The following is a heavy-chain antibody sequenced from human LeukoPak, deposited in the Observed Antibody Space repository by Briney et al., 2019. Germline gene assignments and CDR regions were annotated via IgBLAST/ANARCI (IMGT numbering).Heavy chain of an antibody. CDR2: IGSTGSTR. CDR3: ARDLVSGAYTFDT. V-gene: IGHV3-48*03. J-gene: IGHJ3*02. Sequence: PGGSLRLSCATSGSTFSNIGLNWARQAPGKGLQWVSFIGSTGSTRYYADSVRGRFTISRDNARNSLYLEMSSLRAEDTAIYYCARDLVSGAYTFDTWGQGTVVTVAS. CDR1: GSTFSNIG. D-gene: IGHD3-16*01.